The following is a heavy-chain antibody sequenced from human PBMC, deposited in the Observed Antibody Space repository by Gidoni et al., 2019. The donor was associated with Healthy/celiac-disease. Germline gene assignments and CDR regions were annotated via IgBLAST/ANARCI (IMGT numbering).Heavy chain of an antibody. CDR3: ARGGSVVAPTRSWFDP. J-gene: IGHJ5*02. CDR1: GFTFSSYG. V-gene: IGHV3-33*01. Sequence: QVQLVESGGGVVPPGRSLRLSCAASGFTFSSYGMHWVRQAPGKGLEWVAVIWYDGSNKYYADSVKGRFTISRDNSKNTLYLQMNSLRAEDTAVYYCARGGSVVAPTRSWFDPWGQGTLVTVSS. CDR2: IWYDGSNK. D-gene: IGHD2-15*01.